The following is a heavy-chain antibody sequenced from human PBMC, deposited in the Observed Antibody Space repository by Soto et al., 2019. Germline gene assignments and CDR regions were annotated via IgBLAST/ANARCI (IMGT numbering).Heavy chain of an antibody. Sequence: PGGSLRLSCAASGFTFSSYSMNWVRQAPGKGLEWVSYISSSSSTIYYADSVKGRFTISRDNAKNSLYLQMNSLRAEDTAVYYCASLIPQSSTSDQYDFWSGYYNYYYYYMDVWGKGTTVTVSS. J-gene: IGHJ6*03. D-gene: IGHD3-3*01. CDR3: ASLIPQSSTSDQYDFWSGYYNYYYYYMDV. V-gene: IGHV3-48*01. CDR1: GFTFSSYS. CDR2: ISSSSSTI.